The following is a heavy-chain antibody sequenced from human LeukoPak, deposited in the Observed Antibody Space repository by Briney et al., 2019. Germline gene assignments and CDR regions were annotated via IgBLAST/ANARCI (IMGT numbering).Heavy chain of an antibody. CDR1: GFTFSNNA. Sequence: QSGGSLRLSCAASGFTFSNNAMSWVRQAPGKGLEWVSAISGIGHMTYYAESVQGRFTISRDNSKDTLYLQMHSLSVEDTAIYFCAKDKSGWTGEYFQDWGQGTLVAVSS. CDR2: ISGIGHMT. J-gene: IGHJ1*01. D-gene: IGHD6-19*01. V-gene: IGHV3-23*01. CDR3: AKDKSGWTGEYFQD.